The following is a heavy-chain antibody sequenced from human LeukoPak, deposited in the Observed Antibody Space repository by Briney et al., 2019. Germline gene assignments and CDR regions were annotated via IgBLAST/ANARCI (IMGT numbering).Heavy chain of an antibody. CDR3: IRHVEYLAPDS. V-gene: IGHV3-73*01. Sequence: GESLKISCAAAGFAFADSAVHWVRQASGKGLEWVGCIRTKYNNYQTIYGASVKGRFVITRDDSGSTASLQMNSLRTEDSAVYFCIRHVEYLAPDSWGQGALVTVSS. D-gene: IGHD2/OR15-2a*01. CDR2: IRTKYNNYQT. CDR1: GFAFADSA. J-gene: IGHJ4*02.